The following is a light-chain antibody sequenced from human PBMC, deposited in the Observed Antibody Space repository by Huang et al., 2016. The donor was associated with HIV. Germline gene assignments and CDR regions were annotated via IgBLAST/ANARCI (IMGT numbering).Light chain of an antibody. CDR1: QGIRND. CDR3: LQTYTYPWT. Sequence: AIQMTQSPASLSASVGDRVTITCRASQGIRNDFAWYQQRLGKAPKLLVSATSHLQSGVPSRVIGIGSGTHFTLTISSLQPEDFATYYCLQTYTYPWTFGRGTKVEI. J-gene: IGKJ1*01. CDR2: ATS. V-gene: IGKV1-6*01.